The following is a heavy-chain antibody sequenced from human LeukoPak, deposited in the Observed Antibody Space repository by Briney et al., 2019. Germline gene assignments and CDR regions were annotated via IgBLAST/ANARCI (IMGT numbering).Heavy chain of an antibody. J-gene: IGHJ6*03. Sequence: SETLSLTCTVSGGSISSYYWSWIRQPAGKGLEWIGRIYTSGSTNYNPSLKSRVTMSLDTSNKQFSLKLSSVTAADTAVYYCARTYKGTTSLNYYYYMDVWGKGTTVTVSS. D-gene: IGHD2-2*01. CDR2: IYTSGST. CDR3: ARTYKGTTSLNYYYYMDV. V-gene: IGHV4-4*07. CDR1: GGSISSYY.